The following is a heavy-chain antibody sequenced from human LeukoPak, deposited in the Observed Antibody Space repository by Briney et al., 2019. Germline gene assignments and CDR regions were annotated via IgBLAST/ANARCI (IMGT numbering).Heavy chain of an antibody. J-gene: IGHJ4*02. CDR1: GFTFSNFA. D-gene: IGHD6-19*01. CDR3: AKSYDNGWYVCDY. CDR2: ISYDGSIK. V-gene: IGHV3-30*09. Sequence: GRSLRLSCAASGFTFSNFAMNWVRQAPGKGLEWVAFISYDGSIKSYADSVKGRFAVSRDNSKNTLYLQMNSLRPEDTAFYYCAKSYDNGWYVCDYWGQGTPVTVSS.